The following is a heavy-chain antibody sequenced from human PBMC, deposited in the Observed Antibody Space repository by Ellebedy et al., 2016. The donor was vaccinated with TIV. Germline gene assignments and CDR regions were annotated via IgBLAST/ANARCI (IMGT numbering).Heavy chain of an antibody. J-gene: IGHJ4*02. CDR2: ISYDGSNK. V-gene: IGHV3-30-3*01. Sequence: PGGSLRLSCAASGFTFSSYAMHWVRQAPGKGLEWVAVISYDGSNKYYADSVKGRFTISRDNSKNTLYLQMNSLRAEDTAVYYCARDGIVGGPTEYYFDSWGQGTLVTVSS. CDR3: ARDGIVGGPTEYYFDS. D-gene: IGHD1-26*01. CDR1: GFTFSSYA.